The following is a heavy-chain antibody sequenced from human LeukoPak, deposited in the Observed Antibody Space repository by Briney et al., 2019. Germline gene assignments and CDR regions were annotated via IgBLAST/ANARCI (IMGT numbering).Heavy chain of an antibody. Sequence: PGRSLRLSCAASGFTFSSYAMHWVRQAPGKGLEWVAVISYDGNNKYYADSVKGRFTISRDNSKNTLYLQMNSLRAEDTAVYYCARDSEGDLFDYWGQGTLVTVSS. J-gene: IGHJ4*02. D-gene: IGHD2-21*02. V-gene: IGHV3-30-3*01. CDR2: ISYDGNNK. CDR1: GFTFSSYA. CDR3: ARDSEGDLFDY.